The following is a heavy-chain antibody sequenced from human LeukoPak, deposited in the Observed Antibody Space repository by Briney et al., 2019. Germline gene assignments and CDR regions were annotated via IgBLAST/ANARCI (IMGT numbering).Heavy chain of an antibody. CDR1: GGSISSGGYY. CDR2: IYYSGST. D-gene: IGHD3-3*01. Sequence: PSETLSLTCTVSGGSISSGGYYWSWIRQHPGKGLEWIGYIYYSGSTYYNPSLKSRVTISVDTSKNQFSLKLSSVTAADTAVYYCARVPVEDDFWSGYRDYWGQGTLVTVSX. V-gene: IGHV4-31*03. CDR3: ARVPVEDDFWSGYRDY. J-gene: IGHJ4*02.